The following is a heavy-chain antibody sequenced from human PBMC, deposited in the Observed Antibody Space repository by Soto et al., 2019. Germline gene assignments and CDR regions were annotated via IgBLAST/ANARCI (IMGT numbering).Heavy chain of an antibody. Sequence: QVQLQESGPGLVKPSQTLSLTCTVSGGSISSGDYYWSWIHQPPGKGLEWIGYISYSGSTYYNPSLKRRDTISEDTPKKQFALKLSSVTGADTAVYYCARGVLERQHFDYWGQGTLVTVSS. CDR3: ARGVLERQHFDY. J-gene: IGHJ4*02. CDR2: ISYSGST. V-gene: IGHV4-30-4*01. CDR1: GGSISSGDYY. D-gene: IGHD1-1*01.